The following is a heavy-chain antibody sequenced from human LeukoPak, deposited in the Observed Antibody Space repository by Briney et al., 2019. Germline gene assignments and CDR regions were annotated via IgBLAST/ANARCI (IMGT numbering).Heavy chain of an antibody. CDR3: ARDPLQWLVQYYFDC. CDR2: INPNSGGI. J-gene: IGHJ4*02. D-gene: IGHD6-19*01. Sequence: GASVKVSCKASGYTFTGYYMHWVRQAPGQGLEWMGWINPNSGGINYAQKFQGRVTMTRDTSISTAYMELSRLRSDDTAVYYCARDPLQWLVQYYFDCWGQGTLVTVSS. V-gene: IGHV1-2*02. CDR1: GYTFTGYY.